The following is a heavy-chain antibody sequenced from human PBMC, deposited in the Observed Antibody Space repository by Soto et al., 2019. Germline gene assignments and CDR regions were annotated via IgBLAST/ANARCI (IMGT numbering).Heavy chain of an antibody. V-gene: IGHV4-39*01. CDR3: ARVEDYYDSSGLDY. CDR2: IYYSGST. D-gene: IGHD3-22*01. J-gene: IGHJ4*02. CDR1: GGSISSSSYY. Sequence: QLQLQESGPGLVKPSETLSLTCTVSGGSISSSSYYWGWIRQPPGKGLEWIGSIYYSGSTYYNPSLKSRVTISVDTSKNQFSLKLSSVTAADTAVYYCARVEDYYDSSGLDYWGQGTLVTVSS.